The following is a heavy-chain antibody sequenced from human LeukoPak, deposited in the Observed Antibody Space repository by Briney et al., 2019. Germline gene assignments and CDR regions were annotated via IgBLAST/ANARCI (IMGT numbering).Heavy chain of an antibody. CDR3: ARGIVLVPAAKEYFDL. V-gene: IGHV4-34*01. J-gene: IGHJ2*01. CDR2: INHSGST. D-gene: IGHD2-2*01. CDR1: GGSFSGYS. Sequence: SETLSLTCAVYGGSFSGYSWSWIRQPPGKGLEWIGEINHSGSTNYNPSLKSRVTISVDTSKNQFSLKLSSVTAADTSVYYCARGIVLVPAAKEYFDLWGRGTLVTVSS.